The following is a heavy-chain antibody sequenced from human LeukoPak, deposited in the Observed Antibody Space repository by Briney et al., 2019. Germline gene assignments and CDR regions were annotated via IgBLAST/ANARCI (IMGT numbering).Heavy chain of an antibody. J-gene: IGHJ5*02. V-gene: IGHV3-30*02. CDR2: IRYDGSNK. Sequence: GGSLRLSCAASGFTFSSYDIHWVRQAPGKGLEWVAFIRYDGSNKYYADSVKGRFTISRDNSKNTLYLQMNSLRAEDTAVYYCARARKSGGITMIRGVKDRGWFDPWGQGTLVTVSS. CDR1: GFTFSSYD. CDR3: ARARKSGGITMIRGVKDRGWFDP. D-gene: IGHD3-10*01.